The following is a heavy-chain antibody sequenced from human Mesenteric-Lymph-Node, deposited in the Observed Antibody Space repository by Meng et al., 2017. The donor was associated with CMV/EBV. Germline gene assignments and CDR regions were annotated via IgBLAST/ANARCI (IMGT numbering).Heavy chain of an antibody. CDR3: ARDQGHYFDY. V-gene: IGHV1-8*03. CDR1: GYTFSSYG. CDR2: MSPNGNG. Sequence: ASVKVSCKASGYTFSSYGINWVRQAPGQGLEWMGWMSPNGNGGYAQKFQGRVTITRNTSIRTAYMELSSLRSEDTAVYYCARDQGHYFDYWGQGTLVTVSS. J-gene: IGHJ4*02.